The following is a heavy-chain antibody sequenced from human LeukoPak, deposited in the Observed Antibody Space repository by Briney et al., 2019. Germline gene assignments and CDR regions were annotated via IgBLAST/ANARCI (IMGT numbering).Heavy chain of an antibody. J-gene: IGHJ6*03. D-gene: IGHD3-10*01. CDR3: ARVGLGVRGAPLGYMDV. CDR1: GYTFTSYG. Sequence: GASVKVSCKASGYTFTSYGISWVRQAPGQGLEWMGWISAYNGNTNYAQKLQGRVTMTTDTSTSTAYMELRSLRSDDTAVYYCARVGLGVRGAPLGYMDVWGKGTTVTVSS. V-gene: IGHV1-18*01. CDR2: ISAYNGNT.